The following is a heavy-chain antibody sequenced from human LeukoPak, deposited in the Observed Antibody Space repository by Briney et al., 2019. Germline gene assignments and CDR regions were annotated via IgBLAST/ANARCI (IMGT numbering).Heavy chain of an antibody. D-gene: IGHD2-2*01. CDR3: ARGFPNQPVY. CDR1: GGSFSGYY. Sequence: SETLSLTCAVYGGSFSGYYWSWIRQPPGKGLEWIGEINHSGSTNYNPSLKSRVTISVDTSKNRFSLNLNSVTAADTAVYYCARGFPNQPVYWGQGTLVTVSS. CDR2: INHSGST. J-gene: IGHJ4*02. V-gene: IGHV4-34*01.